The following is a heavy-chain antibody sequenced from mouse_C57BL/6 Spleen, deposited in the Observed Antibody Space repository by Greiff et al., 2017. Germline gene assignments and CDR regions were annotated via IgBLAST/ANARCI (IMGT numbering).Heavy chain of an antibody. J-gene: IGHJ4*01. CDR3: ARDHYYGSSYAMDY. CDR2: INYDGSST. D-gene: IGHD1-1*01. V-gene: IGHV5-16*01. CDR1: GFTFSDYY. Sequence: VQLKESEGGLVQPGSSMKLSCTASGFTFSDYYMAWVRQVPEKGLEWVANINYDGSSTYYLDSLKSRFIISRDNAKNILYLQMSSLKSEDTATYYCARDHYYGSSYAMDYWGQGTSVTVSS.